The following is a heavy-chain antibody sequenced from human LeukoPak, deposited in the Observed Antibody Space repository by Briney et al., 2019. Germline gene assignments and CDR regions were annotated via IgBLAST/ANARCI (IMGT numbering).Heavy chain of an antibody. CDR1: GGSISSSSYY. D-gene: IGHD3-16*02. Sequence: PSETLSLTCTVSGGSISSSSYYWGWIRQPPGKGLEWIGSIYYSGSTYYNPSLKSRVTISVDTSKNQFSLKLSSVTAADTAVYYCARDWSLAVWGQGTLVTVSS. CDR3: ARDWSLAV. J-gene: IGHJ4*02. V-gene: IGHV4-39*07. CDR2: IYYSGST.